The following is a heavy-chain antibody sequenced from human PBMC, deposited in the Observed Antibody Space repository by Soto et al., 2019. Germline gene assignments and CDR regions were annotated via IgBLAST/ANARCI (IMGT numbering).Heavy chain of an antibody. Sequence: GASVKVYCKASGGTFSSYTISWVRQAPGQGLEWMGRIIPILGIANYAQKFQGRVTITADKSTSTAYMELSSLRSEDTAVYYCARSRSSSSAFDIWGQGTMVTVSS. V-gene: IGHV1-69*02. J-gene: IGHJ3*02. CDR2: IIPILGIA. D-gene: IGHD6-6*01. CDR1: GGTFSSYT. CDR3: ARSRSSSSAFDI.